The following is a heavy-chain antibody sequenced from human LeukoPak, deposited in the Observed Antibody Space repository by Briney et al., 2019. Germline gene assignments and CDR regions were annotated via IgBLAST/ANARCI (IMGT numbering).Heavy chain of an antibody. CDR2: IKQDGSEK. V-gene: IGHV3-7*02. J-gene: IGHJ4*02. CDR3: AVDCSSTSCYDLYY. Sequence: GGSLRLSCAGSGFTFSSYWMSWVRQAPGKGLEWVANIKQDGSEKYYVDSVKGRFTISRDNAKNPLYLQMNSLRAEDTAVYYCAVDCSSTSCYDLYYWGQGTLVTVSS. CDR1: GFTFSSYW. D-gene: IGHD2-2*01.